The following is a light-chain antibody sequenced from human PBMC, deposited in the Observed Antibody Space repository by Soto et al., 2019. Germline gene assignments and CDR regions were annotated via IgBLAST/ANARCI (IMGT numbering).Light chain of an antibody. CDR3: QTYNSALWT. J-gene: IGKJ1*01. Sequence: DIQMTQSPSSLSASVGDRVTITCRASQGISNYLAWYQQKPGKVPQLLIYSASVLQSGVPSRFSGSGSETDFTLTISSLQPEDVATYYCQTYNSALWTFGQGTKVEI. CDR1: QGISNY. V-gene: IGKV1-27*01. CDR2: SAS.